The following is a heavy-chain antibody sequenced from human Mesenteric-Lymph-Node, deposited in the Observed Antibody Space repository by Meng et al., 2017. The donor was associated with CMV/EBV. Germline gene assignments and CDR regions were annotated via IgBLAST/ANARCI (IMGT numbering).Heavy chain of an antibody. CDR2: ISAYNGNT. J-gene: IGHJ4*02. CDR3: ARDLYSGSWYGPIDY. Sequence: SGYTFTSYGISWVRQAPGQGLEWMGWISAYNGNTNYAQKLQGRVTMTTDTSTSTAYMELRSLRSDDTAVYYCARDLYSGSWYGPIDYWGQGTLVTVSS. V-gene: IGHV1-18*01. CDR1: GYTFTSYG. D-gene: IGHD6-13*01.